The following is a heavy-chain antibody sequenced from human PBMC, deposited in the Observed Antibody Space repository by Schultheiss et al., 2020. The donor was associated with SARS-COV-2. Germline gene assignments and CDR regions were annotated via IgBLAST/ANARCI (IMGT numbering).Heavy chain of an antibody. Sequence: GGSLRLSCAASGFTFSSYGMHWVCQAPEKGLEWVADIKQDGSEKYYMDSVKGRFIISRDNAKNSLFLQMNSLRDEETAVYYCARGDATVTTGGACWFDPWGQGTLVTVSS. CDR2: IKQDGSEK. D-gene: IGHD4-17*01. J-gene: IGHJ5*02. CDR1: GFTFSSYG. V-gene: IGHV3-7*01. CDR3: ARGDATVTTGGACWFDP.